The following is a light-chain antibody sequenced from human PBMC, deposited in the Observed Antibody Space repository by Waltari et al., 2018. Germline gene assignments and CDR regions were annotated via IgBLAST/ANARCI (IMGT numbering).Light chain of an antibody. CDR3: CSYKRGATWV. J-gene: IGLJ3*02. V-gene: IGLV2-14*03. Sequence: QSVLTQPASVSGSPGQSITISCTGTSSDVGGYDYVSWYQQSPGKAPKLIIYDVVKRPSGVSTRFSASKSDNTASLAISGRQAEDGGDYYCCSYKRGATWVFGDGTALTVL. CDR2: DVV. CDR1: SSDVGGYDY.